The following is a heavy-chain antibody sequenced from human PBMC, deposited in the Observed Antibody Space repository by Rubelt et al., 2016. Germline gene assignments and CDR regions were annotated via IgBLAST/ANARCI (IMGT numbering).Heavy chain of an antibody. D-gene: IGHD3-10*01. CDR1: GGSISSYY. Sequence: QVQLQESGPGLVKPSETLSLTCTVSGGSISSYYWSWIRQPPGKGLEWIGYIYYSGSTNYNPPPKSRVTISVDTSKNQFSLKLSSVTAADTAVYYCARAMVRGVIPFDWGQGTLVTVSS. J-gene: IGHJ4*02. CDR2: IYYSGST. CDR3: ARAMVRGVIPFD. V-gene: IGHV4-59*01.